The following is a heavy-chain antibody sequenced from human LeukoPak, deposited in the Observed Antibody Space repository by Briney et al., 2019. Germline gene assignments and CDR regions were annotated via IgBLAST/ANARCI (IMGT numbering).Heavy chain of an antibody. CDR3: ARRHEYSSSWYCAFDI. CDR2: IYYSGST. J-gene: IGHJ3*02. Sequence: PSETLSLTCTVSGGSISSSSYYWGWIRQPPGKGLEWIGSIYYSGSTYYNPSLKSRVTISVDTSKNQFSLKLSSVTAADTAVYYCARRHEYSSSWYCAFDIWGQGTMVTVSS. CDR1: GGSISSSSYY. D-gene: IGHD6-13*01. V-gene: IGHV4-39*01.